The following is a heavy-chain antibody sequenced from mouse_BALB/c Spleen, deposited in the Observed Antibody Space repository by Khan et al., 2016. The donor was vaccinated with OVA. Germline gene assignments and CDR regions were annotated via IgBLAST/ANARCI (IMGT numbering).Heavy chain of an antibody. J-gene: IGHJ4*01. CDR1: GYNFTTAG. CDR3: ARGGAAFYRNDGGAMDS. Sequence: QVQLKESGPELKKPGETVRISCKASGYNFTTAGMQWVQKMPGKGLKWIGWINTHSGVPKYAEDFKGRFVFSLETSASTAYLQITNLKNEDTATYFCARGGAAFYRNDGGAMDSWGQGTSVTVSS. V-gene: IGHV9-4*02. D-gene: IGHD2-14*01. CDR2: INTHSGVP.